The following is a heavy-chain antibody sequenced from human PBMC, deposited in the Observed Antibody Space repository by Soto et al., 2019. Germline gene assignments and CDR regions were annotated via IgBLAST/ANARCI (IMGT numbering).Heavy chain of an antibody. Sequence: SQTLSLTCAICWDSVSLNSAAWNWIRQSPSRGLGWLGRTYYRSKWDNDYAVSAKSRITINPDTSKNQFSLQLNSVTPEDTAVYSCAREGREGKYYYYYPMDVWGKGTTVTVSS. V-gene: IGHV6-1*01. J-gene: IGHJ6*03. CDR2: TYYRSKWDN. CDR3: AREGREGKYYYYYPMDV. CDR1: WDSVSLNSAA.